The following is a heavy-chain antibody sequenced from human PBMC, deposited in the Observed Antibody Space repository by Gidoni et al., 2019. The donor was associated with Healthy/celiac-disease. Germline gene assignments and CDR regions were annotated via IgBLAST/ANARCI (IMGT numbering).Heavy chain of an antibody. CDR3: ARSGGEGLYSGYGTRHYYYGMDV. Sequence: EVQLVQSGAEVKKPGESLKISCQGSGYSFTSYWIGWVRQMPGKGLEWMGIIYPGDSDTRYSPSFQGQVTISADKSISTAYLQWSSLKASDTAMYYCARSGGEGLYSGYGTRHYYYGMDVWGQGTTVTVSS. J-gene: IGHJ6*02. V-gene: IGHV5-51*01. CDR2: IYPGDSDT. D-gene: IGHD5-12*01. CDR1: GYSFTSYW.